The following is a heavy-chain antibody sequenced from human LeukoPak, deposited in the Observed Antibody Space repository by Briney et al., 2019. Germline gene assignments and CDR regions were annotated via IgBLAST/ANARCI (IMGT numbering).Heavy chain of an antibody. CDR2: IYYTGTT. CDR3: TRHGPGA. Sequence: SETLSLTCTVSGGSISSYYWSWIRQPPGKGLEWIGSIYYTGTTYYNPSLKSRVTISVDTSKNQFSLRLNSVTAADTAVYYCTRHGPGAWGQGTLVIVSS. V-gene: IGHV4-59*04. D-gene: IGHD3-10*01. CDR1: GGSISSYY. J-gene: IGHJ5*02.